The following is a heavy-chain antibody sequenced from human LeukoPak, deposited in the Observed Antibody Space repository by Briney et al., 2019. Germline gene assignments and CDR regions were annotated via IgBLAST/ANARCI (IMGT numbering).Heavy chain of an antibody. D-gene: IGHD6-13*01. Sequence: SETLSLTCTVSGGSLSSDFWHWIRQPPGKGLEWIGYIYYSGSTKYNPSLKSRVSISVDTSKNQFSLRLTSVTAADTAVYYCARFTTGYSSSWYYFYYWGQGTLVTVSS. V-gene: IGHV4-59*01. CDR2: IYYSGST. CDR3: ARFTTGYSSSWYYFYY. J-gene: IGHJ4*02. CDR1: GGSLSSDF.